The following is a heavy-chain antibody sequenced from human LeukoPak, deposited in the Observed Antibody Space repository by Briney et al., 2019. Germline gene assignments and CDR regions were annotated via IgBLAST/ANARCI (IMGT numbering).Heavy chain of an antibody. CDR3: ARDRSGDDDFWSGYYTNYFDP. CDR2: ISPSGGST. CDR1: GYTFTSNY. J-gene: IGHJ5*02. D-gene: IGHD3-3*01. V-gene: IGHV1-46*01. Sequence: GASVKVSCKAFGYTFTSNYMHWVRQAPGQGPEWMGVISPSGGSTTYAQKFQGRVTLTRDMSTSTDYLELSSLRSEDTAVYYCARDRSGDDDFWSGYYTNYFDPWGQGTLVTVSS.